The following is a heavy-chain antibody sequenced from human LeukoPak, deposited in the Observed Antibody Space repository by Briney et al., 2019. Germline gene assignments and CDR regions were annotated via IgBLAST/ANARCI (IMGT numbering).Heavy chain of an antibody. CDR2: ISSSGSTI. CDR3: ARGGYGGRRLNYYYGMDV. Sequence: GGSLRLSCAASGFTFSSYEMNWVRQAPGKGLEWVSYISSSGSTIYYADSVKGRFTISRDNAKNSLYLQMNSLRAEDTAVYYCARGGYGGRRLNYYYGMDVWGQGTTVTVSS. V-gene: IGHV3-48*03. D-gene: IGHD5-12*01. J-gene: IGHJ6*02. CDR1: GFTFSSYE.